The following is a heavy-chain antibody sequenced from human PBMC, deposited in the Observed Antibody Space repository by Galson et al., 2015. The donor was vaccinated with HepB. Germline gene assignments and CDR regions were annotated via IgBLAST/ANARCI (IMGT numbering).Heavy chain of an antibody. V-gene: IGHV7-4-1*02. CDR1: GYTFTDYV. CDR2: MNTNTGKP. CDR3: ARSPLRFLDWLPYYDYYYMDV. J-gene: IGHJ6*03. D-gene: IGHD3-3*01. Sequence: CKASGYTFTDYVVNWVRQAPGQGLEWMGWMNTNTGKPTYAPGFAGRFVLSLDTSVTTAYLQISSLETDDTAVYYCARSPLRFLDWLPYYDYYYMDVWGEGTTVTVSS.